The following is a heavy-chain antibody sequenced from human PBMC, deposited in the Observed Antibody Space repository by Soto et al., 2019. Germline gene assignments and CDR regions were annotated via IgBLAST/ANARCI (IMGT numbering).Heavy chain of an antibody. D-gene: IGHD6-13*01. Sequence: PSETLSLTCTVSGGSISSGGYYWSWIRQHPGKGLEWIGYIYYSGSTYYNPSLKSRVTISVDTSKNQFSLKLSSVTAADTAAYYCATDNVDHSRWTGEHWFDPWGQGTLVTVSS. CDR1: GGSISSGGYY. V-gene: IGHV4-31*03. CDR2: IYYSGST. CDR3: ATDNVDHSRWTGEHWFDP. J-gene: IGHJ5*02.